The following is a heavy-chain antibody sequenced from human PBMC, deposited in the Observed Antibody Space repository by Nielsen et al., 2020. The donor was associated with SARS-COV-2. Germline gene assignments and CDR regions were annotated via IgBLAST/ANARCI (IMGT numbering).Heavy chain of an antibody. Sequence: SETLSPTCALYGGSFSGYPWSWIRQLPGRGREWIGQINHSGDTKNNPSPKSRVTISVDTSKNQFSLKMSSVTAADTARYYCARGVPGYWGQGTLVTVSS. V-gene: IGHV4-34*01. CDR3: ARGVPGY. J-gene: IGHJ4*02. CDR1: GGSFSGYP. CDR2: INHSGDT.